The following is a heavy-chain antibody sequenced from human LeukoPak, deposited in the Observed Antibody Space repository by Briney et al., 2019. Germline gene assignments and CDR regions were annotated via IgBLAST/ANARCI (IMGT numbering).Heavy chain of an antibody. CDR2: FDPGAGEI. Sequence: GASVKVSCKVSGDTLSELTMHWERQAPGKGLEWMGGFDPGAGEILYAQQFQGRVTMTEDTSTDTAYMELTSLRSEDTAVYYCARAYNWNAHFDYWGQGTLVTVSS. CDR1: GDTLSELT. CDR3: ARAYNWNAHFDY. D-gene: IGHD1-1*01. J-gene: IGHJ4*02. V-gene: IGHV1-24*01.